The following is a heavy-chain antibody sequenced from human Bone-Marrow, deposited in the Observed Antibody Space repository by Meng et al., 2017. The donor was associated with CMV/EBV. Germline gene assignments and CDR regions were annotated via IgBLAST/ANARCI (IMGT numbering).Heavy chain of an antibody. D-gene: IGHD5-18*01. CDR3: AKDRLGQSGYSYGYYDS. CDR2: VSGSGRST. J-gene: IGHJ4*02. CDR1: FICSNYR. Sequence: FICSNYRMIWVRQAPGEWLEWVSGVSGSGRSTYYADSVKGRFTISRDNSKNTLFLQLNSLRAEDTAVYFCAKDRLGQSGYSYGYYDSWGQGTLVTVSS. V-gene: IGHV3-23*01.